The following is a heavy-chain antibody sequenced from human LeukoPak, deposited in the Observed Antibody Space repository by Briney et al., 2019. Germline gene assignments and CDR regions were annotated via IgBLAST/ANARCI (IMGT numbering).Heavy chain of an antibody. Sequence: SSETLSLTCAVYGGSFSGYYGSWIRQPPGMGLEWIGYVHYSGSPNYNPSLKSRVTMSVDTSKNQFSLELSSVTAADTAVYYCARGQRGQQLVPFSRVYYYYYYMDVWGKGTTVTVSS. CDR3: ARGQRGQQLVPFSRVYYYYYYMDV. D-gene: IGHD6-13*01. J-gene: IGHJ6*03. CDR1: GGSFSGYY. CDR2: VHYSGSP. V-gene: IGHV4-59*01.